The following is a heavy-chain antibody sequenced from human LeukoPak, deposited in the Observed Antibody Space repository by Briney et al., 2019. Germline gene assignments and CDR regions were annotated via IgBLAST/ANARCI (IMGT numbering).Heavy chain of an antibody. CDR2: ISGSGGST. CDR1: GFTFSSYA. D-gene: IGHD6-13*01. Sequence: GGSLRLSCAASGFTFSSYAMSWVRQAPGEGLEWVPAISGSGGSTYYADSVKGRFTISRDNSKNTLYLQMNSLRAEDTAVYYCAKSRYSSSWYYFDYWGQGTLVTVSS. CDR3: AKSRYSSSWYYFDY. J-gene: IGHJ4*02. V-gene: IGHV3-23*01.